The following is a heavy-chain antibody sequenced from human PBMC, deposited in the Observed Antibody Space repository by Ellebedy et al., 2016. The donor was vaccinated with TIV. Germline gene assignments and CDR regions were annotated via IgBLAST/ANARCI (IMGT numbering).Heavy chain of an antibody. CDR3: ARSRLGGGHWYFDF. Sequence: ASVKVSXKVSSYTFTRYGMSWVRQAPGQGLEWMGWIAVYKGHTKYAQKFQDRVVMTTETATSTVYMELRSLRSDDTAVYYCARSRLGGGHWYFDFWGRGTLVTVSS. CDR2: IAVYKGHT. CDR1: SYTFTRYG. D-gene: IGHD3-10*01. J-gene: IGHJ2*01. V-gene: IGHV1-18*01.